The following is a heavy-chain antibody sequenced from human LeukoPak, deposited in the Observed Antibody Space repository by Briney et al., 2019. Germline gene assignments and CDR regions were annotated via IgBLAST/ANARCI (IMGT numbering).Heavy chain of an antibody. D-gene: IGHD2-21*01. CDR3: ARDRDLRWFYY. CDR2: IYDGGNT. V-gene: IGHV4-59*04. CDR1: GGSISSFY. J-gene: IGHJ4*02. Sequence: SETLSLTCTVSGGSISSFYWSWIRQPPGKGLEWIGSIYDGGNTYYNPSLKSRVTMSVDTSKNQFSLKLNSVTAADTAVYYCARDRDLRWFYYWGQGTLVTVSS.